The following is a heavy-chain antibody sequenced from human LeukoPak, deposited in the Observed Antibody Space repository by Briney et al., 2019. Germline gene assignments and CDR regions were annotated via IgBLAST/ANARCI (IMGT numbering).Heavy chain of an antibody. D-gene: IGHD3-22*01. CDR3: ASAGYYYDSSGYYYFDY. V-gene: IGHV4-39*01. CDR2: IYYSGST. J-gene: IGHJ4*02. Sequence: SETLSLTCAVYGGSFSGYYWGWIRQPPGKGLEWIGSIYYSGSTYYNPSLKSRVTISVDTSKNQFSLKLSSVTAADTAVYYCASAGYYYDSSGYYYFDYWGQGTLVTVSS. CDR1: GGSFSGYY.